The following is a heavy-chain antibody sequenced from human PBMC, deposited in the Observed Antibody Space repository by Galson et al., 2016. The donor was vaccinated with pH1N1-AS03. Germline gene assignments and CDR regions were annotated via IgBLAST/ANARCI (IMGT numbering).Heavy chain of an antibody. J-gene: IGHJ4*02. Sequence: SLRLSCAASGFTFSTYAMSWVRQAPGKGLEWVSSISGADLSTYYADSVKGRFTVSRDNSKNTLYLQMNGLGAEDTAIYYCANPRASGTTMVTRLDYWGQGILVTVSS. CDR2: ISGADLST. V-gene: IGHV3-23*01. D-gene: IGHD5-18*01. CDR1: GFTFSTYA. CDR3: ANPRASGTTMVTRLDY.